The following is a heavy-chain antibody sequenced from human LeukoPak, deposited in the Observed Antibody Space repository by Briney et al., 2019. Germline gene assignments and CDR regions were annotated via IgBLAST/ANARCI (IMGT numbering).Heavy chain of an antibody. CDR2: IYYSGST. D-gene: IGHD1-1*01. J-gene: IGHJ4*02. V-gene: IGHV4-59*01. CDR1: GGSISSYY. Sequence: SETLSLTCTVSGGSISSYYWSWIRQPPGKGLEWIGYIYYSGSTNYNPSLKSRVTISVDTSKNQLSLKLSSVTAADTAVYYCARTSSTVATFVYFDYWGQGTLVTVSS. CDR3: ARTSSTVATFVYFDY.